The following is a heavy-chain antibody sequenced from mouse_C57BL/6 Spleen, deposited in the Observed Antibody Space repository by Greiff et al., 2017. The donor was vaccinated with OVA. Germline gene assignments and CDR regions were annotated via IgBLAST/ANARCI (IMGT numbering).Heavy chain of an antibody. CDR3: TRETVVATRAMDY. CDR2: ISSGGDYI. Sequence: DVMLVESGEGLVKPGGSLKLSCAASGFTFSSYAMSWVRQTPEKRLEWVAYISSGGDYIYYADTVKGRFTISRDNARNTLYLQMSSLKSEDTAMYYCTRETVVATRAMDYWGQGTSVTVSS. CDR1: GFTFSSYA. J-gene: IGHJ4*01. V-gene: IGHV5-9-1*02. D-gene: IGHD1-1*01.